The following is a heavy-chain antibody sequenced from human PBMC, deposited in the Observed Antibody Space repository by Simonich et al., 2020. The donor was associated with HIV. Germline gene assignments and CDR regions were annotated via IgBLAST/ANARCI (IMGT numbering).Heavy chain of an antibody. D-gene: IGHD4-17*01. V-gene: IGHV4-34*01. J-gene: IGHJ4*02. CDR2: INHRGST. Sequence: QVQLQQWGAGLLKTSETLSLTCAVFGGSFSGYYWTWIRQPPGKGLEWIGEINHRGSTNYNPSLKSRGTISVDTSNNQCSLKLSSVTAADTAVYYCARGRTVTTTGIDYWGQGTLVTVSS. CDR3: ARGRTVTTTGIDY. CDR1: GGSFSGYY.